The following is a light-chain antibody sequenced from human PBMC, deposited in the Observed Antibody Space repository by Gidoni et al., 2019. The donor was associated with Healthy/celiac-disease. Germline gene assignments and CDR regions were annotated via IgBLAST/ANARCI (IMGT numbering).Light chain of an antibody. CDR2: WAS. CDR1: QSVLYSSNNNNY. J-gene: IGKJ4*01. V-gene: IGKV4-1*01. CDR3: QQYYSTPLT. Sequence: EIVMTQSPDSLTVSLGERATINCKSSQSVLYSSNNNNYLAWYQQKPGQPPKLLIYWASTRESGVPDRFSGSGSGTDFSLTISSLQAEDVAVYYCQQYYSTPLTFXGXTKVEIK.